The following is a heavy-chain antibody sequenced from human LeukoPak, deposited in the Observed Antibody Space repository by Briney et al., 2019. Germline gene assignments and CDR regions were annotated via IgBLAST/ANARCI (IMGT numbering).Heavy chain of an antibody. Sequence: GGSLRLSCEASGFTFSSYDMNWVRQAPGKGLEWVSVISGSGGSTDYADSVKGRFTISRDGSKNMLYLQMNSLRAEDTAVYYCARDLGDYWGQGALVTVST. D-gene: IGHD3-10*01. CDR1: GFTFSSYD. CDR3: ARDLGDY. V-gene: IGHV3-23*01. CDR2: ISGSGGST. J-gene: IGHJ4*02.